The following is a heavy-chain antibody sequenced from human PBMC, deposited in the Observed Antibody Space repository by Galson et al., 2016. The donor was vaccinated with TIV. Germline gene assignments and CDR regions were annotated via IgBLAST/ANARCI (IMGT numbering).Heavy chain of an antibody. V-gene: IGHV3-23*01. D-gene: IGHD3-22*01. J-gene: IGHJ6*02. CDR1: GFTFSLFA. CDR3: TKVPSSGFSYYYGLDV. CDR2: ISGGGGST. Sequence: SLRLSCAASGFTFSLFAMTWVRQAPGMGLEWVSAISGGGGSTYYADSVKGRFTISRDNSKNTLFLQMNSLRAEDTAVYYCTKVPSSGFSYYYGLDVWGQGTTVTVSS.